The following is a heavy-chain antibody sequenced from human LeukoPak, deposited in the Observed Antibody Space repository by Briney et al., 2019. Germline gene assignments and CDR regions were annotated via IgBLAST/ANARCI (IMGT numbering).Heavy chain of an antibody. CDR1: GYTFTCYG. CDR2: ISAYNGNT. V-gene: IGHV1-18*01. CDR3: ARDWGPYYYDSSGYYLYY. Sequence: ASVKVSCKASGYTFTCYGISWVRQAPGQGLEWMGWISAYNGNTNYAQKLQGRVTMTTDTSTSTAYMELRSLRSDDTAVYYCARDWGPYYYDSSGYYLYYWGQGTLVTVSS. J-gene: IGHJ4*02. D-gene: IGHD3-22*01.